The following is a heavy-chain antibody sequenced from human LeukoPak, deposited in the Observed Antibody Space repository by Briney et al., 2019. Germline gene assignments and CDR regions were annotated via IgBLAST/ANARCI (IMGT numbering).Heavy chain of an antibody. Sequence: GRSLRLSXAASGFTFDDYAMHWVRQAPGKGLEWLSGISWNSGSICYADSVKGRFTISRDNAKNSLYLQMNSLRAEDMALYYCAKDIRASIAVAGPFDYWGQGTLVTVSS. V-gene: IGHV3-9*03. D-gene: IGHD6-19*01. J-gene: IGHJ4*02. CDR1: GFTFDDYA. CDR2: ISWNSGSI. CDR3: AKDIRASIAVAGPFDY.